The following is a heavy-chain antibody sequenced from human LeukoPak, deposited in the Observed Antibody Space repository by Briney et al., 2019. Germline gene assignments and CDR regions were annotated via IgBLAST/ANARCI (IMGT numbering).Heavy chain of an antibody. Sequence: MGGIIPIFGTANYAQKFQGRVTITADESTSTAYMELSSLRSEDTAVYYCARVGFGSNSVMDVWGKGTTVTVSS. D-gene: IGHD4-23*01. CDR3: ARVGFGSNSVMDV. V-gene: IGHV1-69*01. CDR2: IIPIFGTA. J-gene: IGHJ6*03.